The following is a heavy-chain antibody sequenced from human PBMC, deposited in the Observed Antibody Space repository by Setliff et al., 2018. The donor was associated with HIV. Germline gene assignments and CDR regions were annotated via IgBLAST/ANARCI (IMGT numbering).Heavy chain of an antibody. CDR1: GYTFTGYY. Sequence: ASVKVSCKASGYTFTGYYMHWVRQAPGQGLEWLGIIDPNGGATNSAQKLQGRLTVTTDTPTSTLYMELSNLRSDDTAVYYCARAGGGATDQAFDIWGQGTMVTVSS. J-gene: IGHJ3*02. CDR3: ARAGGGATDQAFDI. V-gene: IGHV1-46*01. CDR2: IDPNGGAT. D-gene: IGHD2-2*01.